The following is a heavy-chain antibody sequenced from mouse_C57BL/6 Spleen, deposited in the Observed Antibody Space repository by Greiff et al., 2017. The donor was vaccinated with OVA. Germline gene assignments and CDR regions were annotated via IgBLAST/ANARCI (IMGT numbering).Heavy chain of an antibody. Sequence: EVQVVESGGGLVQSGRSLRLSCATSGFTFSDFYMEWVRQAPGKGLEWIAASRNKANDYTTEYSASVKGRFIVSRDTSKSILYLQMNALRAEDTAIYYCARDAYYSAYAMDYWGQGTSVTVSS. V-gene: IGHV7-1*01. CDR2: SRNKANDYTT. CDR3: ARDAYYSAYAMDY. J-gene: IGHJ4*01. CDR1: GFTFSDFY. D-gene: IGHD2-12*01.